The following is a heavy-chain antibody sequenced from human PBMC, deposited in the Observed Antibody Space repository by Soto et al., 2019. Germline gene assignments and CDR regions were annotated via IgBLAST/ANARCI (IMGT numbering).Heavy chain of an antibody. CDR3: ARTLNCSGGSCCSGNAFDI. D-gene: IGHD2-15*01. V-gene: IGHV4-4*02. CDR1: SGSISSSNW. CDR2: IYHSGST. J-gene: IGHJ3*02. Sequence: QVQLQESGPGLVKPSGTLSLTCAVSSGSISSSNWWSWVRQPPGKGLEWIGEIYHSGSTNYNPSLKSRVTISVDKSKNQFSLKLSSVTAADTAVYYCARTLNCSGGSCCSGNAFDIWGQGTMVTVSS.